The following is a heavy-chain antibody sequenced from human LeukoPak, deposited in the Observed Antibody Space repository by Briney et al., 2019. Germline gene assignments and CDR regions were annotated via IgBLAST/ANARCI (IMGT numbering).Heavy chain of an antibody. CDR2: IDPNSGGT. J-gene: IGHJ4*02. D-gene: IGHD2-2*01. CDR1: GYTFTGYY. CDR3: AREGRSSTSLDY. Sequence: ASVKVSCKASGYTFTGYYMHWVRQAPGQGLEWIGWIDPNSGGTNYAQKLQGRVTMTRDTSISTAYMDLSRLTSDDTAVYYCAREGRSSTSLDYWGQGTLVTVSS. V-gene: IGHV1-2*02.